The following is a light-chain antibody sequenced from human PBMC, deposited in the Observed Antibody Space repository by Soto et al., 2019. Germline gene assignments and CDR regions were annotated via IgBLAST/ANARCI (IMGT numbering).Light chain of an antibody. CDR2: AAS. CDR1: QSISSW. J-gene: IGKJ1*01. CDR3: HQSYSTPPT. Sequence: DIQMTQSAATLSASVGDRVTITCRASQSISSWLAWYQQKPGKAPKLLIYAASILQSGVPSRFSGSGSGTDFTLTIISLLPEDVAADYCHQSYSTPPTFGQGTKVDIK. V-gene: IGKV1-39*01.